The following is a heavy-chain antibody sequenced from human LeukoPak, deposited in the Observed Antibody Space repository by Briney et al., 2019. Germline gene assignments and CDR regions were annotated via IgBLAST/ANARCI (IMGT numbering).Heavy chain of an antibody. CDR1: GFTFSSYW. CDR2: INSDGSST. V-gene: IGHV3-74*01. CDR3: ARADYCTRTSCYGVYYYGMEV. Sequence: GGSLRLSCAASGFTFSSYWMHWVRQAPGKGLVWVSRINSDGSSTSYADSVKGRFTISRDNAKNTLNLQMNSLTAEDTAVYYCARADYCTRTSCYGVYYYGMEVWGQGTTVTVSS. J-gene: IGHJ6*02. D-gene: IGHD2-2*01.